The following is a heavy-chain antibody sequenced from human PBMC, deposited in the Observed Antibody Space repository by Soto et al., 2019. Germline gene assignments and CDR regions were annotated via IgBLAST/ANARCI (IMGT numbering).Heavy chain of an antibody. J-gene: IGHJ6*04. CDR3: AKGEYSYGYYYYGMDV. CDR2: ISGSGGST. CDR1: GFTFSSYA. D-gene: IGHD5-18*01. Sequence: EVQLLESGGGLVQPGGSLRLSCAASGFTFSSYAMSWVRQAPGKGLEWVSAISGSGGSTYYADSVKGRFTISRDNSKNPLYLQKNSRRAEDTAVYYCAKGEYSYGYYYYGMDVGGKGTTVPVPS. V-gene: IGHV3-23*01.